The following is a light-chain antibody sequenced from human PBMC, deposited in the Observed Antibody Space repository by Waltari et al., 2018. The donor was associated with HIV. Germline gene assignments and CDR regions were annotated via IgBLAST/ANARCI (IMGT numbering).Light chain of an antibody. CDR2: DTS. CDR3: LLYYSGARV. J-gene: IGLJ2*01. Sequence: QAVVTQEPSLPVSPGGTVTLTCGSSIGAVTTSHYPYWFHQKPGQPPRTLLYDTSYKHSGTPARFSGSLRGGKAALTLSGAQPEDEADYYCLLYYSGARVFGGGTRLTVL. V-gene: IGLV7-46*01. CDR1: IGAVTTSHY.